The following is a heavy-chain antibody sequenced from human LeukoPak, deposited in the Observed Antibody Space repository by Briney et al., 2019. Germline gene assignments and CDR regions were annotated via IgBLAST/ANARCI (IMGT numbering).Heavy chain of an antibody. J-gene: IGHJ4*02. CDR1: GYTFTNYG. CDR2: VSPYNGAT. D-gene: IGHD3-9*01. Sequence: ASVKVSCKTSGYTFTNYGISWVRQAPGQGPEWMGWVSPYNGATKYIESLQGRVSMTTDRSSSTSYLDLNNLRSDDTALYFCARDQRLDNFGDTGHFDIWGQGTLVNVSS. CDR3: ARDQRLDNFGDTGHFDI. V-gene: IGHV1-18*01.